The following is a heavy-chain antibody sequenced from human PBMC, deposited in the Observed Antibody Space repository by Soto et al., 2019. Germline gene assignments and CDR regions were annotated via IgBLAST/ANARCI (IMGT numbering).Heavy chain of an antibody. CDR3: ARRARPDFYYMDV. CDR1: GCTLSGYA. D-gene: IGHD6-6*01. J-gene: IGHJ6*03. CDR2: ISSNGVGK. Sequence: EVQLAESGGGVAQPGGSLRLSCAASGCTLSGYAMDWVRQAPGKGLEYVSGISSNGVGKYYANSVQGRFTISRDNSKNTVYLQMGSLRPEDMAVYYCARRARPDFYYMDVWGKGTTVTVSS. V-gene: IGHV3-64*01.